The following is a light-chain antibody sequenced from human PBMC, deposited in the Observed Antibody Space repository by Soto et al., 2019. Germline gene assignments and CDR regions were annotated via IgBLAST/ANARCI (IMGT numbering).Light chain of an antibody. CDR1: NDDIGSYNL. CDR2: DDS. CDR3: CSYAGSITVYV. Sequence: QSALTQPASVSGSPGQSITISCTDTNDDIGSYNLVSWYQQRPGKAPKLMIYDDSERPSGVSNRFSGSKSGNTASLTISGLQAEDEGDYYCCSYAGSITVYVFGTGTKLTVL. J-gene: IGLJ1*01. V-gene: IGLV2-23*01.